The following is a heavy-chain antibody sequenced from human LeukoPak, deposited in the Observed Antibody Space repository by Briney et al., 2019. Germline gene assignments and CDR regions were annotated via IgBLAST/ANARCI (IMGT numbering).Heavy chain of an antibody. V-gene: IGHV3-30*18. Sequence: GGSLRLSCAVSGFTFSSYAVHWVRQAPGKGLEWVAVISFDGSNKYYADSVRARFTISGDNSRNTLYLQMNSLRADDTAVYYCAKDTAISGSLRTLGFDYWGQGTLVIVSS. CDR3: AKDTAISGSLRTLGFDY. CDR1: GFTFSSYA. D-gene: IGHD2-21*02. CDR2: ISFDGSNK. J-gene: IGHJ4*02.